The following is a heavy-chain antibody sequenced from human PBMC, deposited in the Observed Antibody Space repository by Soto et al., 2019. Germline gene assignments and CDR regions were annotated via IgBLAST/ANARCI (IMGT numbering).Heavy chain of an antibody. V-gene: IGHV3-53*01. Sequence: GGSLRLSCAASGFTVSSNYMSWVRQAPGKGLEWVSVIYSGGSTYYADSVKGRFTISRDNSKNTLYLQMNSLRDEDTAVYYCASSDLPRAHGMDVWGQGTTVTVSS. D-gene: IGHD6-25*01. J-gene: IGHJ6*02. CDR3: ASSDLPRAHGMDV. CDR1: GFTVSSNY. CDR2: IYSGGST.